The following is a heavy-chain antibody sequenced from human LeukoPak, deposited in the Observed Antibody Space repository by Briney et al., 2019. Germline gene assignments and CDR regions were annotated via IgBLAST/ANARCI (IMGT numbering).Heavy chain of an antibody. CDR3: AKPKRFERSSWTYDAFDI. J-gene: IGHJ3*02. CDR1: GFTFSSYS. Sequence: PGGSLRLSCAASGFTFSSYSMNWVRQAPGKGLEWVSAISGSGGSTYYADSVKGRFTISRDNSKNTLYLQMNSLRAEDTAVYYCAKPKRFERSSWTYDAFDIWGQGTMVTVSS. D-gene: IGHD6-13*01. V-gene: IGHV3-23*01. CDR2: ISGSGGST.